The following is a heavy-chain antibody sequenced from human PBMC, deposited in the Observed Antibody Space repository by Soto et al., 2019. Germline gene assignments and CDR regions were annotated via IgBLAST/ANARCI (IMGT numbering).Heavy chain of an antibody. CDR3: GRDPYGGGRYYVDL. CDR1: GFTLSNYA. V-gene: IGHV3-33*01. CDR2: SWYVASGGNI. J-gene: IGHJ4*02. D-gene: IGHD3-10*01. Sequence: QVQMVESGGGVVQPGRSLRLSCAASGFTLSNYAMHWVRQAPGKGLEWVAVSWYVASGGNIYYADSVKGGVAISRDDSKSTLYLEMKNLRAEDSGVYYGGRDPYGGGRYYVDLWGQGTLVSVAS.